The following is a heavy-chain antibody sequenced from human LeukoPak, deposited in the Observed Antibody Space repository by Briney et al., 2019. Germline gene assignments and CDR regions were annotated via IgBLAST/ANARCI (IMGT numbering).Heavy chain of an antibody. D-gene: IGHD3-10*01. CDR3: ARDSANFDY. CDR2: ISASGGST. V-gene: IGHV3-23*01. Sequence: GGSLRLPCAASGFTFSSYAMSWVRLAPGKGLEWVSCISASGGSTYYADSVKGRFTISRDNSKNTLYLHMNSLRAEDTAVYYCARDSANFDYWGQGTLVTVSS. J-gene: IGHJ4*02. CDR1: GFTFSSYA.